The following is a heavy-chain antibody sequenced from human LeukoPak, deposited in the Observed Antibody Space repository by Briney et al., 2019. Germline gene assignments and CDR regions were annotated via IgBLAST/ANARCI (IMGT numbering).Heavy chain of an antibody. CDR3: ARDGWYYFDY. V-gene: IGHV3-11*06. Sequence: GGSLRLSCAASGFTFSDYYMSWIRQAPGKGLEWVSYISSSSSYTNYADSVKGRFTISRDNAKNSLYLQMNSLRDEDTAVYYCARDGWYYFDYWGQGTLVTVSS. J-gene: IGHJ4*02. CDR1: GFTFSDYY. CDR2: ISSSSSYT. D-gene: IGHD6-19*01.